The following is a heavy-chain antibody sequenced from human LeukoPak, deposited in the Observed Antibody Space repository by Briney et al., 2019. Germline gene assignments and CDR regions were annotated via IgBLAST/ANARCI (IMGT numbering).Heavy chain of an antibody. CDR1: GYTFTGYY. D-gene: IGHD3-3*01. CDR3: ARDRGPYDFWSGYYIGYFDY. J-gene: IGHJ4*02. Sequence: ASVKVSCKASGYTFTGYYMRWVRQAPGQGLEWMGWINPNSGGTNYAQKFQGRVTMTRDTSISTAYMELSRLRSDDTAVYYCARDRGPYDFWSGYYIGYFDYWGQGTLVTVSS. CDR2: INPNSGGT. V-gene: IGHV1-2*02.